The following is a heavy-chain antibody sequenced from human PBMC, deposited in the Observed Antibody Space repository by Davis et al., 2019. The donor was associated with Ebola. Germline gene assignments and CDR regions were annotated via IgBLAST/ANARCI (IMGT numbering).Heavy chain of an antibody. J-gene: IGHJ6*02. CDR2: ISSSGSTI. CDR3: ARDIRRDGYNFRYYYGMDV. D-gene: IGHD5-24*01. CDR1: GFTFSDYY. V-gene: IGHV3-11*01. Sequence: PGGSLRLSCAASGFTFSDYYMSWIRQAPGKGLEWVSYISSSGSTIYYADSVKGRFTISRDDAENSLHLQMNSLRAEDTAVYYCARDIRRDGYNFRYYYGMDVWGQGTTVTVSS.